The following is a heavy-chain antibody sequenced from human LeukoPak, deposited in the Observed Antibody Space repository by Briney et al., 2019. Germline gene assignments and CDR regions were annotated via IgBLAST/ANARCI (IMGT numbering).Heavy chain of an antibody. J-gene: IGHJ5*02. D-gene: IGHD3-3*01. CDR1: GGSFSGYY. V-gene: IGHV4-34*01. CDR3: ARRESYYDFWSDYYPDQYNWFDP. Sequence: KASETLSLTCAVYGGSFSGYYWSWIRQPPGKGLEWIGEINHSGSTNYNPSLKSRVTISVDTSKNQFSLKLSSVTAADTAVYYCARRESYYDFWSDYYPDQYNWFDPWGQGTLVTVSS. CDR2: INHSGST.